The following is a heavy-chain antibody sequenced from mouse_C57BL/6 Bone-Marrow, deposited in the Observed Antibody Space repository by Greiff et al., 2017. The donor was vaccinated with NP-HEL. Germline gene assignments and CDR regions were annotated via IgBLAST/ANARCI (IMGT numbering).Heavy chain of an antibody. CDR2: IDPETGGT. V-gene: IGHV1-15*01. Sequence: QVQLKESGAELVRPGASVTLSCKASGYTFTDYEMHWVKQTPVHGLEWIGAIDPETGGTAYNQKFKGKAILTADKSSSTAYMELRSLTSEDSAVYYCTRSHYWGQGTTLTVSS. CDR1: GYTFTDYE. CDR3: TRSHY. J-gene: IGHJ2*01.